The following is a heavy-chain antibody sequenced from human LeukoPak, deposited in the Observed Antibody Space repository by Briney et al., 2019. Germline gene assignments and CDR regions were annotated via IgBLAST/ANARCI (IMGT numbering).Heavy chain of an antibody. Sequence: SGGSLRLSCAASGFTFDDYAMHWVRQAPGKGLEWVSLISWDGGSTYYADSVKGRFTISRDNSKNSLYLQMNSLRAEDTALYYCAKGRGYSGYDLDYWGQGTLVTVSS. V-gene: IGHV3-43D*03. J-gene: IGHJ4*02. CDR1: GFTFDDYA. D-gene: IGHD5-12*01. CDR3: AKGRGYSGYDLDY. CDR2: ISWDGGST.